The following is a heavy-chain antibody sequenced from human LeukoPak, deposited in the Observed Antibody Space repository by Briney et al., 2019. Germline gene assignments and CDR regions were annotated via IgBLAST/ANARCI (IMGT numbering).Heavy chain of an antibody. V-gene: IGHV4-38-2*01. CDR3: ARLYLRDHCSSTSCYGLYFDY. CDR1: GYSITSGYY. J-gene: IGHJ4*02. CDR2: IYHRGST. D-gene: IGHD2-2*01. Sequence: SETLSLTRAVSGYSITSGYYWGWIRQPPGKGLEWIGSIYHRGSTYYNRSLKTRVTISVDTSKNQFSLKLSSVTAADTAVYYCARLYLRDHCSSTSCYGLYFDYWGQGTLVTVSS.